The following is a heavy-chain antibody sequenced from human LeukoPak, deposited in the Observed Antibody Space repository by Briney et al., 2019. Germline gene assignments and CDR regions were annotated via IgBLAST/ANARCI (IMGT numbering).Heavy chain of an antibody. V-gene: IGHV3-7*01. CDR2: IKQDGSEK. Sequence: GGSLRLSCAASGFTFSNYWMNWVRQAPGKGLEWVANIKQDGSEKYYVDSVKGRFTISRDNARNSLYLQMNSLRAEGTAVYYCEGSKSWGQGTLVTVSS. CDR1: GFTFSNYW. CDR3: EGSKS. J-gene: IGHJ4*02.